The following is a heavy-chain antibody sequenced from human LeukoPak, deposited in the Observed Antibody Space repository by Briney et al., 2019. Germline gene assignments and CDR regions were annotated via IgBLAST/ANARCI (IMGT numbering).Heavy chain of an antibody. V-gene: IGHV1-24*01. D-gene: IGHD2/OR15-2a*01. CDR2: FYPEDVET. CDR3: ATDFYRGRQFDY. Sequence: GASVKVSCKVSGNTFTDLSMNWVRQAPGKGLEWMGGFYPEDVETIYAQKFQGRVTMTEDTSTETAYMELTSLRPEDTAVYYCATDFYRGRQFDYWGQGTLVTVSS. CDR1: GNTFTDLS. J-gene: IGHJ4*02.